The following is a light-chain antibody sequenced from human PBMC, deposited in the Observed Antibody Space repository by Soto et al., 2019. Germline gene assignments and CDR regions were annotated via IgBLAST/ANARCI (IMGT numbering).Light chain of an antibody. CDR3: QHYNSYPWT. Sequence: DIQMTQSPSTLSASVGDRVTITCRASQNIRNSLNWYQQKPGKAPKFLIYASSTLQSGVPSRFRGSGSGTEFTLTISSLQPDDFASYYCQHYNSYPWTFGQGTKVDIK. J-gene: IGKJ1*01. CDR1: QNIRNS. CDR2: ASS. V-gene: IGKV1-5*01.